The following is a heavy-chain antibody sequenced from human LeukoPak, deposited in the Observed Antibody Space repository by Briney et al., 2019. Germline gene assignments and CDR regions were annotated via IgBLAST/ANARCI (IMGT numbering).Heavy chain of an antibody. J-gene: IGHJ6*02. CDR3: ARDLGLSGQTQTYSNYYYGMDV. D-gene: IGHD4-11*01. Sequence: SETLSPTCTVSGGSISSVGYYWSWIRQHPGKGLEWIGYIYYSGSTYYNPSLKSRVTITVDTSKNQFSLKLSSVTAADTAVYYCARDLGLSGQTQTYSNYYYGMDVWGQGTTVTVSS. V-gene: IGHV4-31*03. CDR1: GGSISSVGYY. CDR2: IYYSGST.